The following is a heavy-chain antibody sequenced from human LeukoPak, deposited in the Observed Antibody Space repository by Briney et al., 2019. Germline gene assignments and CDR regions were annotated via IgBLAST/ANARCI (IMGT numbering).Heavy chain of an antibody. CDR3: AREAKDDFWSGYKRRDWFDP. V-gene: IGHV1-69*05. D-gene: IGHD3-3*01. CDR2: IIPIFGTA. J-gene: IGHJ5*02. Sequence: ASVKVSCKASGYTFTSYGISWVRQAPGQGLEWMGGIIPIFGTANYAQKFQGRVTITTDESTSTAYMELSSLRSEDTAVYYCAREAKDDFWSGYKRRDWFDPWGQGTLVTVSS. CDR1: GYTFTSYG.